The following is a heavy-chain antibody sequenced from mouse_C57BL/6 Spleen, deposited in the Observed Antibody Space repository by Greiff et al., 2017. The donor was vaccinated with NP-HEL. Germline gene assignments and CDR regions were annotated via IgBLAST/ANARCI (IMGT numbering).Heavy chain of an antibody. CDR2: ISSGGDYI. CDR1: GFTFSSYA. Sequence: DVQLVESGEGLVKPGGSLKLSCAASGFTFSSYAMSWVRQTPEKRLEWVAYISSGGDYIYYADNVKGRFTISRDNARNTRYLQMSSLKSEDTAMYYCTVGHSSGDGGAMGYWGQGTSVTVSS. V-gene: IGHV5-9-1*02. D-gene: IGHD3-1*01. CDR3: TVGHSSGDGGAMGY. J-gene: IGHJ4*01.